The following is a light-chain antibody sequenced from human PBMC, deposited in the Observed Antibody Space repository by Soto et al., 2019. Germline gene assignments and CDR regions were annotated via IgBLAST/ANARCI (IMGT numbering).Light chain of an antibody. J-gene: IGKJ4*01. V-gene: IGKV3-11*01. CDR1: QSVNIY. CDR3: QQRNSWPLT. Sequence: IVLTQSPATLSLSPGEGATLSCRASQSVNIYLAWYQQKPGQAPRLLIYDASNRATGIPARFSGSGSGTDFTRTISSLEPEDFAVYYCQQRNSWPLTFGGGTKVEIK. CDR2: DAS.